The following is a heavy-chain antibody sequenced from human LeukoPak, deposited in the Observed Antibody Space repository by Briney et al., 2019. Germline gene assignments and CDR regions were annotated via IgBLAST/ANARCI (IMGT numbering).Heavy chain of an antibody. CDR1: GYTFTSYY. Sequence: GASVKVSCKASGYTFTSYYMHWVRQAPGQGLEWMGIINPSGGSTSYAQKFQGRVTMTRDTSTSTVYIELSSLRSEDTAVYYCARSSGRSPNRDYMDVWGKGTTVTISS. D-gene: IGHD1-14*01. V-gene: IGHV1-46*01. CDR2: INPSGGST. CDR3: ARSSGRSPNRDYMDV. J-gene: IGHJ6*03.